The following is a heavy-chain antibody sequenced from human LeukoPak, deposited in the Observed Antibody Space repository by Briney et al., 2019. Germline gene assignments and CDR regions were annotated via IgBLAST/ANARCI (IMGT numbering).Heavy chain of an antibody. J-gene: IGHJ4*02. CDR2: INTANGDT. D-gene: IGHD5-12*01. V-gene: IGHV1-3*04. CDR3: ARDPPSYSGYDWGNY. CDR1: GYTLTNYG. Sequence: GASVKVSCKASGYTLTNYGMHWVRQAPGQRLEWMAWINTANGDTKYSQKFQDRVTITRDTSATIVYMELSSLTFEDTAVYYCARDPPSYSGYDWGNYWGQGTLVTVSS.